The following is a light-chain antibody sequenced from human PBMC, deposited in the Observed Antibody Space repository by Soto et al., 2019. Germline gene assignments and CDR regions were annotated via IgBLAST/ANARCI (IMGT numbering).Light chain of an antibody. CDR1: QSVLFSINQKNY. Sequence: DIVLTQSPDSVAVSLGERATINCKSSQSVLFSINQKNYLAWYHQKPGQPPKLLIYWASIRESGVPTRFSGSRSGTNFTLTITSLQAEDAAVYYCQQYYTTPPTFGLGTKV. CDR3: QQYYTTPPT. V-gene: IGKV4-1*01. CDR2: WAS. J-gene: IGKJ1*01.